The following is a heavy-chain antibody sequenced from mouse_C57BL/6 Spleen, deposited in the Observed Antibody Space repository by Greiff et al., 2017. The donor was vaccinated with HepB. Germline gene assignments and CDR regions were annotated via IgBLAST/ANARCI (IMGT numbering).Heavy chain of an antibody. D-gene: IGHD1-1*01. J-gene: IGHJ1*03. CDR3: ARDYGSSYGYFDV. CDR2: IYPGDGDT. V-gene: IGHV1-80*01. Sequence: QVQLQQSVAELVKPGASVKISCKASGYAFSSYWMNWVNQRPGKGLEWIGQIYPGDGDTNYNGKFKGKATLTADKSSSTAYMQRSSLTSEDSAVYFCARDYGSSYGYFDVWGTGTTVTVSS. CDR1: GYAFSSYW.